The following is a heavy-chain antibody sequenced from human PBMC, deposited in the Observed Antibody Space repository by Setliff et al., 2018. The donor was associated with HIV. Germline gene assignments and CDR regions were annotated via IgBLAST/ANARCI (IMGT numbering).Heavy chain of an antibody. CDR1: GNTFSGHY. J-gene: IGHJ5*02. Sequence: GASVKVSCKASGNTFSGHYLHWVRQAPGQGLEWMGWINPKSGDTNYARNFQARVTMTRDTSISTAYMELNSLRSDDTAVYYCATAGGRSWFDPWGPGTLVTVSS. CDR3: ATAGGRSWFDP. V-gene: IGHV1-2*02. D-gene: IGHD3-16*01. CDR2: INPKSGDT.